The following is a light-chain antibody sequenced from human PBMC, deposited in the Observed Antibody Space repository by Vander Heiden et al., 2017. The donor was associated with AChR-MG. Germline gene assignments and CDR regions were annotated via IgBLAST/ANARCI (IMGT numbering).Light chain of an antibody. J-gene: IGKJ2*01. CDR2: DAS. CDR1: LSVSSA. Sequence: EIVLTQSPATLSLSPGERATLSGRASLSVSSALAWYKQKPGQAPRLLSYDASNRATGIPARFSGSGSGTDFTLTISSLEPEDFAVYYWHQRSNWYTFGQGTKLEIK. V-gene: IGKV3-11*01. CDR3: HQRSNWYT.